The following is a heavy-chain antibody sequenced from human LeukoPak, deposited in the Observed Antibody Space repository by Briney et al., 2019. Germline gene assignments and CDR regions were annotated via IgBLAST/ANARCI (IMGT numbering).Heavy chain of an antibody. CDR3: ARGSNWGDY. J-gene: IGHJ4*02. CDR1: GGSISDYY. Sequence: SETLSLTCTVSGGSISDYYWSWIRQPPGKGLEWIGYFSNSGTTNQNPSLKSRVTMSVDTSKNQFSLKLSSVTAADTAVYYCARGSNWGDYWGQGALVTVSS. CDR2: FSNSGTT. D-gene: IGHD7-27*01. V-gene: IGHV4-59*12.